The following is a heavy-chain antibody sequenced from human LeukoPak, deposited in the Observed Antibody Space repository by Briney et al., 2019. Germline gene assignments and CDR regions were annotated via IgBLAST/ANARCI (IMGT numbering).Heavy chain of an antibody. V-gene: IGHV3-48*03. CDR1: GFTFSSYE. J-gene: IGHJ5*02. CDR2: ISSSGSTI. D-gene: IGHD5-18*01. CDR3: ARLGYGYDYWFDP. Sequence: GGSLRLSCAASGFTFSSYEMNWVRQAPGKRLEWVSYISSSGSTIYYADSVKGRFTISRDNAKNSLYLQMNSLRAEDTAVYYCARLGYGYDYWFDPWGQGTLVTVSS.